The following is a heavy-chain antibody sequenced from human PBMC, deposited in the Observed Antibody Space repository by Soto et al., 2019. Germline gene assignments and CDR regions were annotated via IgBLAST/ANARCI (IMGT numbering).Heavy chain of an antibody. CDR1: GFTFTDYA. V-gene: IGHV3-23*01. D-gene: IGHD3-3*02. J-gene: IGHJ4*02. Sequence: EVQLLESGGGLVQPGGSLRLSCAASGFTFTDYALSWVRQAPGKGLEWVATISGIGGSTYLADSVKGRLSISRDNSKNSLYLQMNSLRAEDTAVYYCARDQPSIAYYFDSWGQGTLVTVSS. CDR2: ISGIGGST. CDR3: ARDQPSIAYYFDS.